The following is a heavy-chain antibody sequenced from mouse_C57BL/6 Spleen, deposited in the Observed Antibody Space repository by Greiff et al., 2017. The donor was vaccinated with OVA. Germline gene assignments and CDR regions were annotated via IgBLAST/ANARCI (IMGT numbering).Heavy chain of an antibody. CDR3: TRAAAQASYYYAMDY. J-gene: IGHJ4*01. Sequence: EVKVEESGEGLVKPGGSLKLSCAASGFTFSSYAMSWVRQTPEKRLEWVAYISSGGDYIYYADTVKGRFTISRDNARNTLYLQMSSLKSEDTAMYYCTRAAAQASYYYAMDYWGQGTSVTVSS. V-gene: IGHV5-9-1*02. CDR1: GFTFSSYA. D-gene: IGHD3-2*02. CDR2: ISSGGDYI.